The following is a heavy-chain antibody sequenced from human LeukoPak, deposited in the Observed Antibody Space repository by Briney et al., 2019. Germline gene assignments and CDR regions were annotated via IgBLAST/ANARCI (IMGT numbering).Heavy chain of an antibody. V-gene: IGHV3-53*01. CDR2: IYSGGRI. J-gene: IGHJ4*02. D-gene: IGHD6-13*01. CDR1: GFSVSSSY. Sequence: GGSLGLSCAASGFSVSSSYMTWVRQAPGKGLEWVSVIYSGGRIYYADSVKGRFTISRDNSKNTLYLQMNSLRAEDTAVYYCAKDSKYGYYFDYWGQGTLVTVSS. CDR3: AKDSKYGYYFDY.